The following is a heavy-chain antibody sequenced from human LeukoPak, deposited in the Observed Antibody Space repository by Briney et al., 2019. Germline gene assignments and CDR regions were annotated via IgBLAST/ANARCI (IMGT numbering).Heavy chain of an antibody. Sequence: GRSLRLSCAASGFTFSSYGMHWVRQAPGKGLEWVAVISYDGSNKYYADSVKGRFTISRDNSKNTLYLQMNSLRAEDTAVYYCTGLRGSASDYWGQGTLVTVPS. J-gene: IGHJ4*02. D-gene: IGHD1-26*01. CDR2: ISYDGSNK. CDR1: GFTFSSYG. V-gene: IGHV3-30*03. CDR3: TGLRGSASDY.